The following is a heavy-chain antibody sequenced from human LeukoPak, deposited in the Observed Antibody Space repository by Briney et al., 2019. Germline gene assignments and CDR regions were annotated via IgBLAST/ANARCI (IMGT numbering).Heavy chain of an antibody. D-gene: IGHD2-2*01. Sequence: SQTLSLTCTVSGGSISSGGYYWSWIRQPPGKGLEWIGYIYHSGSTYYNPSLKSRVTISVDRSKNQFSLKLSSVTAADTAVYYCARFPPFRYCSSTSCFHAFDIWGQGTMVTVSS. V-gene: IGHV4-30-2*01. CDR3: ARFPPFRYCSSTSCFHAFDI. J-gene: IGHJ3*02. CDR1: GGSISSGGYY. CDR2: IYHSGST.